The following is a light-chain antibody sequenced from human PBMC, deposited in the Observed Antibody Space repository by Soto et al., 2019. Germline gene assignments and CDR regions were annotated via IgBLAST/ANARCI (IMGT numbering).Light chain of an antibody. V-gene: IGLV1-51*02. Sequence: QSVLTQPPSVSAAPGQKVTMSCSGSNSNIGNNYVSWYQQLPGTAPKLLIYENNKRPSGIPDRFSGSKSGTSATLGITGLQTGDEADYYCGTWDGSLSAEVFGTGTKVTV. J-gene: IGLJ1*01. CDR3: GTWDGSLSAEV. CDR1: NSNIGNNY. CDR2: ENN.